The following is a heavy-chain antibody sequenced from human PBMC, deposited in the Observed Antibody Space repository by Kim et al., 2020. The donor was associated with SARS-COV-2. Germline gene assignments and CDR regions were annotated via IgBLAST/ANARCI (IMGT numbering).Heavy chain of an antibody. CDR3: AKDPPGLAYCGGDCYPAI. V-gene: IGHV3-33*06. D-gene: IGHD2-21*02. CDR2: IWYDGSNK. J-gene: IGHJ3*02. CDR1: GFTFSSYG. Sequence: GGSLRLSCAASGFTFSSYGMHWVRQAPGKGLEWVAVIWYDGSNKYYADSVKGRVTISRDNSKNTLYLQMNRLRAEDTAVYYCAKDPPGLAYCGGDCYPAIWGQGTMVTVSS.